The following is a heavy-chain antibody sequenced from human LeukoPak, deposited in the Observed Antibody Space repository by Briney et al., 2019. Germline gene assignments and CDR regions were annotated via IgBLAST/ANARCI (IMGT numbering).Heavy chain of an antibody. CDR1: GFTFTNYW. V-gene: IGHV3-7*01. J-gene: IGHJ4*02. D-gene: IGHD2-2*01. CDR2: IKEDGSAE. CDR3: AKPPYQRAPADNDY. Sequence: PGGSLRLSCAAAGFTFTNYWMIWVRQAPGKGLEWVANIKEDGSAEFYVDSVKGRFTLSRDNSKNTLYLQMNSLRAEDTAVYYCAKPPYQRAPADNDYWGQGTLVTVSS.